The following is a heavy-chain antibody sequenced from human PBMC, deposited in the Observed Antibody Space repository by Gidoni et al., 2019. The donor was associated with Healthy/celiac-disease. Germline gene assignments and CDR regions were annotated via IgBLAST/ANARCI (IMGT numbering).Heavy chain of an antibody. Sequence: QVQLVESGGGLVKPGGSLRLSCAASGFTFSDYYMSWIRQAPGKGLEWVSYISSSSSYTNYADSVKGRFTISRDNAKNSLYLQMNSLRAEDTAVYYCAREGGLACSGGSCSPFDYWGQGTLVTVSS. J-gene: IGHJ4*02. CDR1: GFTFSDYY. V-gene: IGHV3-11*06. CDR3: AREGGLACSGGSCSPFDY. CDR2: ISSSSSYT. D-gene: IGHD2-15*01.